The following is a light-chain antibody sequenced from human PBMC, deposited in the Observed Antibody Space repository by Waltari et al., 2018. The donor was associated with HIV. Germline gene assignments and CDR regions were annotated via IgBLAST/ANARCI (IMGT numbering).Light chain of an antibody. CDR2: EFS. CDR3: SSYTSSSTLVV. J-gene: IGLJ2*01. V-gene: IGLV2-14*01. Sequence: QSALTQPASVSGSPGQSITISCTRTSSDVGGYNYVSCYQQHPGKAPKLMIYEFSNRPSGVSNRFSGSKSGNTASLTISGLQAEDEADYYCSSYTSSSTLVVFGGGTKLTVL. CDR1: SSDVGGYNY.